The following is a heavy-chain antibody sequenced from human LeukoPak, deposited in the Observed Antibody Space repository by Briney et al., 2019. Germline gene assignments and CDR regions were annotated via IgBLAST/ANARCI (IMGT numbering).Heavy chain of an antibody. CDR1: GFTFSTFS. Sequence: GGYLRLSCSASGFTFSTFSMNWVRQAPGKGLEWVLFIGSISSSISYADSVNGRFTISRDNAKNSLYLQMNSLRAEDTAVYYCARESCDRSGYYYEGFDYWGQGTLVTVSS. V-gene: IGHV3-21*01. J-gene: IGHJ4*02. D-gene: IGHD3-22*01. CDR2: IGSISSSI. CDR3: ARESCDRSGYYYEGFDY.